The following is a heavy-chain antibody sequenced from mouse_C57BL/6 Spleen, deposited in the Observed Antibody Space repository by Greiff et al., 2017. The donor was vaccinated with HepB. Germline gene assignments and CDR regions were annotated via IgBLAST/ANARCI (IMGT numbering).Heavy chain of an antibody. CDR3: KRGQLRQGGLYDY. CDR1: GYTFTDYD. D-gene: IGHD3-2*02. J-gene: IGHJ2*01. CDR2: IDPETGGT. V-gene: IGHV1-15*01. Sequence: VQLQQSGAELVRPGASVTLSCKASGYTFTDYDMHWVKQTPVHGLEWIGAIDPETGGTAYNQQFKGQAILTADKSSSTAYMELRSLTSEDSAVYYCKRGQLRQGGLYDYWGKGTTLTVST.